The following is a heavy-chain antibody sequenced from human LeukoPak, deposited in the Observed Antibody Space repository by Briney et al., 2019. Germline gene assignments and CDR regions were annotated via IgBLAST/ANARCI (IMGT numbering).Heavy chain of an antibody. D-gene: IGHD3-10*01. CDR2: ISGSGGST. CDR1: GFTFSSYA. J-gene: IGHJ3*02. CDR3: AEGRDMVRGDDDAFDI. Sequence: GGSLRLSCAASGFTFSSYAVSWVRQAPGKGLEWVSAISGSGGSTHYADSVKGRFTISRDNSKNTLYLQMNSLRAEDTAVYYCAEGRDMVRGDDDAFDIWGQGTMVTVSS. V-gene: IGHV3-23*01.